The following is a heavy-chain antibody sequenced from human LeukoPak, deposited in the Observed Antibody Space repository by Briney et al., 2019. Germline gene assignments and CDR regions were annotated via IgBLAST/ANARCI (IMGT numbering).Heavy chain of an antibody. V-gene: IGHV3-74*01. D-gene: IGHD4-17*01. CDR3: ARDLNYGDYIGRYYYGMDV. CDR2: INSDGSST. CDR1: GFTFSSYW. J-gene: IGHJ6*02. Sequence: GGSLRLSCAASGFTFSSYWMHWVRQAPGKGLVWVSRINSDGSSTSYADSVKGRFTISRDNAKNTLYLQMNSLRAEDTAVCYCARDLNYGDYIGRYYYGMDVWGQGTTVTVSS.